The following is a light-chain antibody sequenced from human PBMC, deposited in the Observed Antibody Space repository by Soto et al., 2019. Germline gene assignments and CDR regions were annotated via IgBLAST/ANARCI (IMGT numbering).Light chain of an antibody. CDR3: QSYDSSLSGFVV. CDR2: GNR. J-gene: IGLJ2*01. CDR1: SSNIGTPYD. V-gene: IGLV1-40*01. Sequence: QAVVTQPPSVSGAPGQRVTISCTGSSSNIGTPYDVHWYQQHPGTAPKLLIYGNRYRPSGVPDRFSGSKSGTSASLAITGLQTEDEADYYCQSYDSSLSGFVVFGGGTKVTVL.